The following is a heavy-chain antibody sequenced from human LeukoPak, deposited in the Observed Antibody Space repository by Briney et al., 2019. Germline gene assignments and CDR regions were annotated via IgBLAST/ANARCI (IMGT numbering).Heavy chain of an antibody. D-gene: IGHD2-21*01. Sequence: GGSLRLSCAASGFTFSSYSMNWVRQAPGKGLEWVAVISYDGSNKYYADSVKGRFTVSRDNSKNALYLQMNSLRAEDTAVYYCAKAPVTSCRGAYCYPFDYWGQGTLVTVSS. J-gene: IGHJ4*02. CDR1: GFTFSSYS. V-gene: IGHV3-30*18. CDR3: AKAPVTSCRGAYCYPFDY. CDR2: ISYDGSNK.